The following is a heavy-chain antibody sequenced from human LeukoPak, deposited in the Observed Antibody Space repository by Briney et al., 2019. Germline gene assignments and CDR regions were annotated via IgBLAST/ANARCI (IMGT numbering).Heavy chain of an antibody. J-gene: IGHJ3*02. V-gene: IGHV3-23*01. CDR3: AKDMEDTAILEGAFAI. D-gene: IGHD5-18*01. CDR1: GFTFSSYA. CDR2: ISNSGGST. Sequence: PGGSLRLSCAASGFTFSSYAMSWVRQAPGKGLEWVSGISNSGGSTYYADSVKGRFTISRDNSKNTLYLQMNSLRAEDTAVYYCAKDMEDTAILEGAFAIWGQGTMVTVSS.